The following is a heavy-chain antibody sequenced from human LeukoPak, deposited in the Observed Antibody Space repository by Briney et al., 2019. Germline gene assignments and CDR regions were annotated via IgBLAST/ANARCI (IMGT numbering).Heavy chain of an antibody. J-gene: IGHJ4*02. CDR1: GGSISSGGYS. Sequence: PSQTLSLTCAGSGGSISSGGYSWSWIRQPPGKGLEWIGYIYHSGSTYYNPSLKSRVTISLDRSKNQFSLNLSSVTAADTAVYYCARGVGGAAQGFDFWGQGTLVTVSS. CDR3: ARGVGGAAQGFDF. D-gene: IGHD2-21*01. V-gene: IGHV4-30-2*01. CDR2: IYHSGST.